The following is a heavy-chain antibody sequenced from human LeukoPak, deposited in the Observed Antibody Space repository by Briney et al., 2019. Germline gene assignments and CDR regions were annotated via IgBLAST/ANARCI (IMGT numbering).Heavy chain of an antibody. CDR3: AKPGYSGYGAPFDY. D-gene: IGHD5-12*01. Sequence: PGGSLRLSCAASGFTFSSYGMHWVRQAPGKGLEGVAVISYDGSNKYYADSVKGRFTISRDNSKNTLYLQMNSLRAEDTAVYYCAKPGYSGYGAPFDYWGQGTLVTVSS. CDR1: GFTFSSYG. J-gene: IGHJ4*02. CDR2: ISYDGSNK. V-gene: IGHV3-30*18.